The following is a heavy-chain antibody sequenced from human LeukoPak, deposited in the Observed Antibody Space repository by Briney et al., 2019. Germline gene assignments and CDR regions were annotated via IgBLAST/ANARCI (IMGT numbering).Heavy chain of an antibody. V-gene: IGHV1-69*05. Sequence: GASVKVSCKASGGTFSSYAISWVRQAPGQGLEWMGGIIPIFGTANYAQKFQGRVTMTTDTSTSTAYMELRSLRSDDTAVYYYARVDCLFNALDYWAREPWSPSPQ. CDR1: GGTFSSYA. J-gene: IGHJ4*02. CDR2: IIPIFGTA. D-gene: IGHD3-9*01. CDR3: ARVDCLFNALDY.